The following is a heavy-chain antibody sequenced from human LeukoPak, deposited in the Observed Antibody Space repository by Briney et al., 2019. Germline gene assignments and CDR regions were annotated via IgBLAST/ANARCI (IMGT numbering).Heavy chain of an antibody. J-gene: IGHJ5*02. D-gene: IGHD6-13*01. V-gene: IGHV1-8*03. CDR2: MNPNSGNT. Sequence: ASVKVSCKASGYTFTGYYMHWVRQAPGQGLEWMGWMNPNSGNTGYAQKFQGRVTITRNTSISTAYMELSSLRSEDTAVYYCARGRSGYSSSWYLLENWFDPWGQGALVTVSS. CDR3: ARGRSGYSSSWYLLENWFDP. CDR1: GYTFTGYY.